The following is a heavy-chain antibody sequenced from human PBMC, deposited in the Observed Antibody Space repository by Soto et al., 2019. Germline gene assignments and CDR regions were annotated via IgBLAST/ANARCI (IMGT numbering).Heavy chain of an antibody. CDR2: ISAHNGNT. CDR3: ARGRYGDY. V-gene: IGHV1-18*01. D-gene: IGHD1-1*01. CDR1: GYAFTTYG. Sequence: QVHLVQSGAEVKKPGASVKVSCKGSGYAFTTYGITWVRQAPGQGLEWMGWISAHNGNTNYAQKPQGIVTVTRDPSTSTAYMELRSLRSDDTAVYYCARGRYGDYWGQGALVTVSS. J-gene: IGHJ4*02.